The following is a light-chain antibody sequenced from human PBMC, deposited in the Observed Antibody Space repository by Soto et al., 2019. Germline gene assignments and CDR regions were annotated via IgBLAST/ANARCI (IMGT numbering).Light chain of an antibody. V-gene: IGLV1-40*01. CDR1: SSNIGAHSN. CDR3: QSYNSSLSAPYV. CDR2: DNN. Sequence: QSVLTQPPSVSGAPGQRVTFSCTGSSSNIGAHSNVYWYQHLPGTAPKLLIYDNNNRPSGVPDRFSGSKSGTSASLAITGLQAEDEADYYCQSYNSSLSAPYVFGTGTKVTVL. J-gene: IGLJ1*01.